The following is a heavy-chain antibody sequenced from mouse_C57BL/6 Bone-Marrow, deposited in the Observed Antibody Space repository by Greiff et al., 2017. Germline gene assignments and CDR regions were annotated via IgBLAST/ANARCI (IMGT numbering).Heavy chain of an antibody. J-gene: IGHJ2*01. D-gene: IGHD1-2*01. Sequence: QVQLQQPGAELVKPGASVKLSCKASGYTFTSYWMQWVKQRPGQGLEWIGEIDPSDSYTNYNQKFKGKATLTVDTSSSTAYMQLSSLTSEDSAVYYCARWGRPCPYWGQGTTLTVSS. CDR1: GYTFTSYW. CDR3: ARWGRPCPY. CDR2: IDPSDSYT. V-gene: IGHV1-50*01.